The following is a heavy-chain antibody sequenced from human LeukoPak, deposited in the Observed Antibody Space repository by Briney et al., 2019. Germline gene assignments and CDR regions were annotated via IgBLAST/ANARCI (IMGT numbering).Heavy chain of an antibody. CDR3: ARYLGGYSAYVVNDPYEF. J-gene: IGHJ4*02. D-gene: IGHD5-12*01. CDR2: INPNGDST. V-gene: IGHV3-64*01. Sequence: PGGSLRLSCAGSGFTFSVYSMHWVRQAPGRGLEYVSAINPNGDSTYYANSVKGRFTISRDNSKNTLYLQMGSLRAEDVAMYYCARYLGGYSAYVVNDPYEFWGQGTLVTVSS. CDR1: GFTFSVYS.